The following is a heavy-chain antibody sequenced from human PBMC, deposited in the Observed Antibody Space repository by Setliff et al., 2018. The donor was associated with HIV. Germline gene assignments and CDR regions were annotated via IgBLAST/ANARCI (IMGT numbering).Heavy chain of an antibody. Sequence: SVKVSCKASGGTFSSYAISWVRQAPGQGLEWMGGIIPIFGTANYAQKFQGRVTITTDESTSTAYMELSSLRSEDTAVYYCARSRVHYYYDSSGYPTRYDAFDIWGQGTMVTVSS. CDR3: ARSRVHYYYDSSGYPTRYDAFDI. J-gene: IGHJ3*02. CDR1: GGTFSSYA. V-gene: IGHV1-69*05. CDR2: IIPIFGTA. D-gene: IGHD3-22*01.